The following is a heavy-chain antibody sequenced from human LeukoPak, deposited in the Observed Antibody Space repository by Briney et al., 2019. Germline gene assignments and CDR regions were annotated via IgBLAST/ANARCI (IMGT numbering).Heavy chain of an antibody. CDR3: AKGKYSGAGATNHY. J-gene: IGHJ4*02. D-gene: IGHD6-19*01. V-gene: IGHV3-21*01. CDR1: GFTFSSYS. CDR2: ISSSGTYK. Sequence: PWGSLRLPCAVSGFTFSSYSLSWVRQAPGKGLEWISSISSSGTYKYYPDSVNGGFTISRDNTKNPLYVQMNTLRAQDTAVYYCAKGKYSGAGATNHYWGQGTLVTVSS.